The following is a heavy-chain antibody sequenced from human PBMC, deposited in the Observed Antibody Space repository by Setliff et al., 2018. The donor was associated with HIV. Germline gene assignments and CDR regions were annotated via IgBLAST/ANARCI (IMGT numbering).Heavy chain of an antibody. V-gene: IGHV4-61*09. CDR3: ARLGEHDTGDLDV. CDR1: GDSISSGGYY. Sequence: SETLSLTCKVSGDSISSGGYYWTWIRKPAGKELEWIGHIYTSGNTNYNPSLKSRVSISVATSKNQFFLTLTSVTAADSAVYYCARLGEHDTGDLDVWGKGTTVTVSS. D-gene: IGHD1-1*01. J-gene: IGHJ6*04. CDR2: IYTSGNT.